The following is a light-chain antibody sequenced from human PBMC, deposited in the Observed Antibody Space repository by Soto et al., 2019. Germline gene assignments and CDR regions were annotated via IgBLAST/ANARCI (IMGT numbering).Light chain of an antibody. Sequence: QSVLTQPPSASGTPGQRVFISCSGSSSNIGGTNYAYWYQQLPGAAPKLLMHSNNLRPSGVPERISGSKSGTSASLAISGLRSEDEAVYYCASWDDRLGAVLFGGGNTVTV. J-gene: IGLJ2*01. CDR3: ASWDDRLGAVL. CDR1: SSNIGGTNY. CDR2: SNN. V-gene: IGLV1-47*02.